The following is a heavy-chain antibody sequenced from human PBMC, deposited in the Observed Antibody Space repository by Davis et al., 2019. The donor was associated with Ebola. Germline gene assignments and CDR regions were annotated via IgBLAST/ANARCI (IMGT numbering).Heavy chain of an antibody. CDR1: GGSISSYY. CDR3: ARFVDTVTINYGMDV. J-gene: IGHJ6*02. V-gene: IGHV4-4*07. Sequence: PSETLSLTCTVSGGSISSYYWSWIRQPAGKGLEWIGRIYTSGSTNYNPSLKSRVTISVDTSKNQFSLKLSSVTAADTAVYYCARFVDTVTINYGMDVWGQGTTVTVSS. D-gene: IGHD4-17*01. CDR2: IYTSGST.